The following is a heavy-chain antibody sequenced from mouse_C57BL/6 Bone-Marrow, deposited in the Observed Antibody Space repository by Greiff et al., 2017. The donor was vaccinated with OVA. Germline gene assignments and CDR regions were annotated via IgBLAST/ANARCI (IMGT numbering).Heavy chain of an antibody. V-gene: IGHV2-6*01. CDR3: ASGRFWRFAY. J-gene: IGHJ3*01. CDR2: IWGVGST. CDR1: GFSLTSYG. Sequence: VQRVESGPGLVAPSQSLSITCTVSGFSLTSYGVDWVRQSPGKGLEWLGVIWGVGSTNYNSALKSRLSISKDNSKSQVFLKMNSLQTDDTAMYYCASGRFWRFAYWGQGTLVTASA.